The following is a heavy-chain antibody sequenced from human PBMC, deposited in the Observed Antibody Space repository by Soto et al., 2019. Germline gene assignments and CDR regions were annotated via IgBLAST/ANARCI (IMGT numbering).Heavy chain of an antibody. J-gene: IGHJ4*02. D-gene: IGHD1-20*01. CDR1: GFTFSSHA. CDR3: AKDLIGIYPPFFAY. V-gene: IGHV3-23*01. CDR2: ISGSGGNT. Sequence: GGSLRLSCSASGFTFSSHAMGWVRQAPGKGLEWVSGISGSGGNTYYADSVLGRFTISRDNSKNTVYLQMNSLRAEDSAIYYCAKDLIGIYPPFFAYWGKGTPVPVSP.